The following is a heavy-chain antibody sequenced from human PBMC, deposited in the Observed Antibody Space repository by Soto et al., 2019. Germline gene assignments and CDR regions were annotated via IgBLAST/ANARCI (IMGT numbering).Heavy chain of an antibody. J-gene: IGHJ4*02. D-gene: IGHD6-19*01. Sequence: GGSLRLSCAASGFTVSSNYMSWVRQAPGKGLEWVSVIYSGGSTYYADSVKGRFTISRDNSKNTLYLQMNSLRAEDTAVYYCARDIAVAGLDYWGQGTLVTVSS. CDR2: IYSGGST. CDR1: GFTVSSNY. CDR3: ARDIAVAGLDY. V-gene: IGHV3-53*01.